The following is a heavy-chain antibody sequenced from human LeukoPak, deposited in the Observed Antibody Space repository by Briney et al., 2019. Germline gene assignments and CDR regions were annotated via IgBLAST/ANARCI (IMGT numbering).Heavy chain of an antibody. CDR2: ISSSSSYI. CDR3: ARDWSHAPVRYFDWLGPYGMDV. Sequence: PGGSLRLSCAASGFTFSSYSMNWVRQAPGKGLEWVSSISSSSSYIYYADSVKGRFTISRDNAKNSLYLQMNSLRAEDTAVYYCARDWSHAPVRYFDWLGPYGMDVWGQGTTATVSS. D-gene: IGHD3-9*01. J-gene: IGHJ6*02. V-gene: IGHV3-21*01. CDR1: GFTFSSYS.